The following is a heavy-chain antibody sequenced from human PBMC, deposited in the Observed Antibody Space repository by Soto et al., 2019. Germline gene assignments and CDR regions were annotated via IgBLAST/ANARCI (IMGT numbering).Heavy chain of an antibody. Sequence: GGSLRLSCAASGFAVNVNYMTWVRQAPGKGLEWVSFIYTDGRTFYVDSVKGRFTISRDDSENTVYLQMNSLRVEYTAVYYCARDPAVTTDYGLDVWGQGTTVTVSS. V-gene: IGHV3-53*01. CDR1: GFAVNVNY. CDR3: ARDPAVTTDYGLDV. D-gene: IGHD4-17*01. CDR2: IYTDGRT. J-gene: IGHJ6*02.